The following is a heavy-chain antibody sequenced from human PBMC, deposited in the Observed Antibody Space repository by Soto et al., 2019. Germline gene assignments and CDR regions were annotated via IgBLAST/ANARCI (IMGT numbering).Heavy chain of an antibody. CDR2: ISISKGKT. CDR3: ARGVDTAMVHTPYYYYGMDV. J-gene: IGHJ6*02. V-gene: IGHV1-18*01. Sequence: ASVKVSCKASGYTFLNYDVAWVRRAPGQGLEWMGWISISKGKTYYQQSLQGRVTMTTDTATTTTYMEVRSLRSDDTAVYYCARGVDTAMVHTPYYYYGMDVWGQGTTVTVSS. CDR1: GYTFLNYD. D-gene: IGHD5-18*01.